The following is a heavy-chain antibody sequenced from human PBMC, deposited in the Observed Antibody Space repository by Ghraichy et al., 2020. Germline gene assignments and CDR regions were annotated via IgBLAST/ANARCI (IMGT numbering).Heavy chain of an antibody. J-gene: IGHJ4*02. CDR3: AKELRRCSSTSCYTGDY. Sequence: LSLTCAASGFTFSSYAMSWVRQAPGKGLEWVSAISGSGGSTYYADSVKGRFTISRDNSKNTLYLQMNSLRAEDTAVYYCAKELRRCSSTSCYTGDYWGQGTLVTVSS. CDR1: GFTFSSYA. CDR2: ISGSGGST. D-gene: IGHD2-2*02. V-gene: IGHV3-23*01.